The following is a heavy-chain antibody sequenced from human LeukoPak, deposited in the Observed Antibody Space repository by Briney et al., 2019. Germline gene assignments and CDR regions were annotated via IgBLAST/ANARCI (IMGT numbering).Heavy chain of an antibody. CDR2: INSDGSST. CDR1: GFTFSSYW. J-gene: IGHJ4*02. D-gene: IGHD2-2*01. V-gene: IGHV3-74*01. CDR3: ASEGYCSSTSCYDY. Sequence: PGGSLRLSCAASGFTFSSYWMHWVRQAPGKGLVWVSRINSDGSSTSYADSVKGRLTISRDNAKNTLYLQMNSLRAEDTAVYYCASEGYCSSTSCYDYWGQGTLVTVSS.